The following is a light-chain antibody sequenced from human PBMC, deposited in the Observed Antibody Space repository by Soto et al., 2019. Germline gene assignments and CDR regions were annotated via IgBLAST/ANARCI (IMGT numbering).Light chain of an antibody. Sequence: EVVLTQSPATLSVSPGERATLSCRASQSVSIKLAWYQQKPGQAPRLLIYGTSTRAGGVPARFSGSGSGTDFTLTISSLEPEDFAVYYCQQRSNWPPITFGQGTRLEIK. V-gene: IGKV3-11*01. J-gene: IGKJ5*01. CDR2: GTS. CDR3: QQRSNWPPIT. CDR1: QSVSIK.